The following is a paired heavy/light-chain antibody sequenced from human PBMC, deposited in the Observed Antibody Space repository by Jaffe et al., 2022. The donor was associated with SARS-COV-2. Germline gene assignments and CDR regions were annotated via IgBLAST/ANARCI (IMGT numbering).Heavy chain of an antibody. D-gene: IGHD1-26*01. CDR2: ITGSGDST. CDR3: ANHRWEPAHYMYMGV. J-gene: IGHJ6*03. CDR1: GFSFSSYGKT. V-gene: IGHV3-23*04. Sequence: QLVESGGGLVQPGESLRLSCAASGFSFSSYGKTMSWVRQAPGKGLEWVSSITGSGDSTYYADSVRGRFTISRDNSQNTLYLQMNSLRGEDTAVYYCANHRWEPAHYMYMGVWGKGTTVTVSS.
Light chain of an antibody. CDR1: QGVSSY. Sequence: EIVMTQSPATLSVSPGERATLSCRASQGVSSYLAWYQQKPGQAPRLLIYGASAGATGIPARFSGSGSGTEFTLTISSLQSEDFAVYYCQQYNDWPLTFGQGTRLEIK. CDR3: QQYNDWPLT. CDR2: GAS. J-gene: IGKJ5*01. V-gene: IGKV3-15*01.